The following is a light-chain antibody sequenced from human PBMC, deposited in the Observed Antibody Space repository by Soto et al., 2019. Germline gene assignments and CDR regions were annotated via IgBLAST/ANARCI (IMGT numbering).Light chain of an antibody. J-gene: IGLJ2*01. CDR1: SGSIASNY. CDR2: EDN. CDR3: QPYDRGNIMV. Sequence: NFMLTQPHSVSESPGKTITISCTRTSGSIASNYVQWYQQRPGAAPSTVIYEDNRRPAGVPDRFSGSIDSSSNSASLTISGLKTEDVAAYYCQPYDRGNIMVFGGGTKVT. V-gene: IGLV6-57*04.